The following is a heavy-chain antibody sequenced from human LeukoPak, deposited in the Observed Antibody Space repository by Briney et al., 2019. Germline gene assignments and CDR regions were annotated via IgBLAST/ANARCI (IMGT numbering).Heavy chain of an antibody. Sequence: PGGSLRPSCAASGFTFSSYGMHWVRQAPGKGLEWVAVISYDGSNKYYADSVKGRFTISRDNSKNTLYLQMNSLRAEDTAVYYCAKDGGVAAMALYYFDYWGQGTLVTVSS. J-gene: IGHJ4*02. CDR3: AKDGGVAAMALYYFDY. CDR1: GFTFSSYG. D-gene: IGHD5-18*01. CDR2: ISYDGSNK. V-gene: IGHV3-30*18.